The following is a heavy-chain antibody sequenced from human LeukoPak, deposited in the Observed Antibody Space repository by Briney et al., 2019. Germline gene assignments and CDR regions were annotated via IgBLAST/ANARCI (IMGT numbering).Heavy chain of an antibody. J-gene: IGHJ5*02. D-gene: IGHD6-13*01. CDR2: ISGSGGST. V-gene: IGHV3-23*01. Sequence: PGGSLRLSCAASGFTFSSYAMSWVRQAPGKGLEWVSAISGSGGSTYYADSVKGRFTISRDNSKNTLYLQMNSLRAEDTAVYYCAKGVAAAGTIDWFDPWGQGTLVTVSS. CDR3: AKGVAAAGTIDWFDP. CDR1: GFTFSSYA.